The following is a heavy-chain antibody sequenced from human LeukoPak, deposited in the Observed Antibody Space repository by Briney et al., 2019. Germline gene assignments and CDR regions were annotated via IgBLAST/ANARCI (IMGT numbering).Heavy chain of an antibody. J-gene: IGHJ4*02. CDR3: AVFPYDSSGYYLFSGRYYFDY. D-gene: IGHD3-22*01. V-gene: IGHV4-30-4*01. Sequence: SETLSLTCTVSGGFISSGDYYWSWIRQPPGKGLEWIGYIYYSGSTYYNPSLKSRVTISVDTSKNQFSLKLSSVTAADTAVYYCAVFPYDSSGYYLFSGRYYFDYWGQGTLVTVSS. CDR2: IYYSGST. CDR1: GGFISSGDYY.